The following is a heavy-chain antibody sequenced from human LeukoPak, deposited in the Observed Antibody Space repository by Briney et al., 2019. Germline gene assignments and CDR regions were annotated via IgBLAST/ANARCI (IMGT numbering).Heavy chain of an antibody. CDR3: ARERFFGVVIPGY. J-gene: IGHJ4*02. CDR2: INPNSGGT. CDR1: GGTFSSYA. Sequence: ASVKVSCKASGGTFSSYAISWVRQAPGQGLEWMGWINPNSGGTNYAQKFQGRVTMTRDTSISTAYMELSRLRSDDTAVYYCARERFFGVVIPGYWGQGTLVTVSS. V-gene: IGHV1-2*02. D-gene: IGHD3-3*01.